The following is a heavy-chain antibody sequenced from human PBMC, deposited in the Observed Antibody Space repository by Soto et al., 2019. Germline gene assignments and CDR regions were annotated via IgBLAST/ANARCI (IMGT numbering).Heavy chain of an antibody. D-gene: IGHD6-13*01. V-gene: IGHV1-8*01. CDR2: MNPNSGNT. Sequence: ASVKVSCKASGYTFTIYDINWVRQATGQGLEWMGWMNPNSGNTGYAQKFQGRVTMTRNTSISTAYMELSSLRSEDTAVYYCASGNQAAAGTFYYYYGMDVWGQGTTVTVSS. J-gene: IGHJ6*02. CDR1: GYTFTIYD. CDR3: ASGNQAAAGTFYYYYGMDV.